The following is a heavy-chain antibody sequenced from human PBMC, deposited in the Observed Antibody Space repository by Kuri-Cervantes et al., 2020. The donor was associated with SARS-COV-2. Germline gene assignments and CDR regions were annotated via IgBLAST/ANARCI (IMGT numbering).Heavy chain of an antibody. CDR3: AGDQSDSSGWYAEEDYYYYMDV. CDR1: GFTFSSYW. J-gene: IGHJ6*03. Sequence: GGSLRLSCAASGFTFSSYWMSWVRQAPGKGLEWVANIKQDGSEKYYVDSVKGRFTISRDNAKNSLYLQMNSLRAEDTAVYYCAGDQSDSSGWYAEEDYYYYMDVWGKGTTVTVSS. CDR2: IKQDGSEK. V-gene: IGHV3-7*01. D-gene: IGHD6-19*01.